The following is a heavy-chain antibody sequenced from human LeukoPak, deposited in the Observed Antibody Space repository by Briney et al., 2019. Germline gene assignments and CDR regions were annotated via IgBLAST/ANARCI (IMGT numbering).Heavy chain of an antibody. CDR3: ARASDIVLMVYAMPYFDY. D-gene: IGHD2-8*01. V-gene: IGHV1-2*06. CDR1: GYTFTGYY. Sequence: ASVKVSCKASGYTFTGYYMHWVRQAPGQGLEWMGRINPNSGGTNYAQKFQGRVTMTRDTSISTAYMELSRLRSDDTAVYYCARASDIVLMVYAMPYFDYWGQGTLVTVSS. CDR2: INPNSGGT. J-gene: IGHJ4*02.